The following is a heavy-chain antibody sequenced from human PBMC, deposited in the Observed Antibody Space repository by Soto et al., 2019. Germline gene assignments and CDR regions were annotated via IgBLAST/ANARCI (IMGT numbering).Heavy chain of an antibody. J-gene: IGHJ6*02. CDR3: ARVGLYYGMDV. CDR1: GFTFSSYE. V-gene: IGHV3-48*03. Sequence: EVQLMESGGGLVQPGGSLRLSCAASGFTFSSYEMNWVRQAPGKGLEWVSYISSSGSTIYYADSVKGRFTISRDNAKNSLYLQMNSLRAEDTAVYYCARVGLYYGMDVWGQGTTVTVSS. CDR2: ISSSGSTI. D-gene: IGHD2-2*02.